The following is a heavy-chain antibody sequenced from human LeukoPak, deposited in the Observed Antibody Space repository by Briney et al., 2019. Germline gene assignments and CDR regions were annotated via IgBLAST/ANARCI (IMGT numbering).Heavy chain of an antibody. Sequence: SVKVSCKASGGTFSSYAISWVRQAPGQGLEWMGGIIPIFGTANYAQKFQGRVTITADESTSTAYMELSSLRSEDTAVYYCARGPCTNGVCYKRYYYYYYYMDVWGKGTTVTVSS. J-gene: IGHJ6*03. D-gene: IGHD2-8*01. V-gene: IGHV1-69*13. CDR2: IIPIFGTA. CDR3: ARGPCTNGVCYKRYYYYYYYMDV. CDR1: GGTFSSYA.